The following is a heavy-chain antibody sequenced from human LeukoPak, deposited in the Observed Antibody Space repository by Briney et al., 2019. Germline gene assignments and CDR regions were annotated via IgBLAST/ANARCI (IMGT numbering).Heavy chain of an antibody. CDR2: IIPIFGTA. V-gene: IGHV1-69*05. CDR1: GGTFSSYA. D-gene: IGHD3-10*01. Sequence: SVKVSCKASGGTFSSYAISWVRQAPGQGLEWMGGIIPIFGTANYAQKFQGRVTITTDESTSTAYKELSSLRSEDTAVYYCARDALTMVREVIDYYYYMDVWGKGTTVTVSS. J-gene: IGHJ6*03. CDR3: ARDALTMVREVIDYYYYMDV.